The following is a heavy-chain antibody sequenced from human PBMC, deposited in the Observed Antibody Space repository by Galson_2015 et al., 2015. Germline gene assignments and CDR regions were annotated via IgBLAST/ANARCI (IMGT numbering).Heavy chain of an antibody. CDR1: GYTFTSYG. D-gene: IGHD3-3*01. Sequence: SVKVSCKASGYTFTSYGICWVRQAPGQGLEWMGWISAYNGNTNYAQKLQGRVTMTTDTSTSTAYMELRSLRSDDTAVYYCARLRFLEWLLPNWFDPWGQGTLVTVSS. CDR2: ISAYNGNT. V-gene: IGHV1-18*01. J-gene: IGHJ5*02. CDR3: ARLRFLEWLLPNWFDP.